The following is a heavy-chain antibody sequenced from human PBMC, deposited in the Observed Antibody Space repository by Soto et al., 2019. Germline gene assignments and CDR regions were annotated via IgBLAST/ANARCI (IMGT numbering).Heavy chain of an antibody. D-gene: IGHD3-3*01. Sequence: LSLTCAVSGYSISNGHYWAWIRQPPGKGLEWIGSVYHSGASYYSPSLQSRVTMSVDASKNNLSLRLTSVTDAHTAVYYCAIVSIDGYYYWFGFWGQGTLVTVSS. CDR1: GYSISNGHY. CDR3: AIVSIDGYYYWFGF. J-gene: IGHJ5*01. CDR2: VYHSGAS. V-gene: IGHV4-38-2*01.